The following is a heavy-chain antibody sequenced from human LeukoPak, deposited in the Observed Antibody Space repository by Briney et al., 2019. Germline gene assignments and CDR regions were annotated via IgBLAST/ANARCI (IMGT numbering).Heavy chain of an antibody. D-gene: IGHD3-9*01. CDR2: IIPIFGTA. V-gene: IGHV1-69*01. CDR1: GGAFSSYA. CDR3: ARAPPHYDILTGYLRGYFDY. J-gene: IGHJ4*02. Sequence: SVKVSCKASGGAFSSYAISWVRQAPGQGLEWMGGIIPIFGTANYAQKFQGRVTITADGSTSTAYMELSSLRSEDTAVYYCARAPPHYDILTGYLRGYFDYWGQGTLVTVSS.